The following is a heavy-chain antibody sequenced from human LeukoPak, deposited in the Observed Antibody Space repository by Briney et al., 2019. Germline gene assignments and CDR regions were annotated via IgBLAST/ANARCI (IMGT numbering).Heavy chain of an antibody. J-gene: IGHJ6*03. CDR3: ARDKEDSSGWPRYYYYYYMDV. V-gene: IGHV4-4*07. Sequence: SETLSLTCTVSGGSISSYYWSWIRQPAGKGLEWIGRIYTSGSTNYNPSLKSRVTISVDTSKNQFSLKLSSVTAADTAVYYCARDKEDSSGWPRYYYYYYMDVWGKGTTVTISS. D-gene: IGHD6-19*01. CDR2: IYTSGST. CDR1: GGSISSYY.